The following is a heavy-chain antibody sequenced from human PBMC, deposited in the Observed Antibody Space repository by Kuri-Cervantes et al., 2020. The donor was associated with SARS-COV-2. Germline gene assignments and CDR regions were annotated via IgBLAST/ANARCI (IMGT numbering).Heavy chain of an antibody. CDR1: GGSITNYY. V-gene: IGHV4-4*07. Sequence: SETLSLTCTVSGGSITNYYWTWIRRPAGKGLEWIGRIYNSENTRYNPSLKGRVTISVDTSKNQFSLKLSSVTAADTAVYYCARDPNANHNNWFDPWGQGTLVTVSS. CDR2: IYNSENT. J-gene: IGHJ5*02. CDR3: ARDPNANHNNWFDP. D-gene: IGHD4/OR15-4a*01.